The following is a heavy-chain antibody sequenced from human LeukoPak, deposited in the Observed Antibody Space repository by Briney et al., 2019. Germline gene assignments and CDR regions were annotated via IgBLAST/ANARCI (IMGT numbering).Heavy chain of an antibody. J-gene: IGHJ5*02. D-gene: IGHD6-13*01. CDR2: ISGSGLPT. Sequence: GSLRLSCAASRFTFSSYRRHWVRKVPGKGLEWVSGISGSGLPTYYADSVMGRFTISRDNSKNTLFLHMDSLRAEDTAVYYCAKSKGYSSPTYFGPWGQGTLVIVSS. CDR3: AKSKGYSSPTYFGP. CDR1: RFTFSSYR. V-gene: IGHV3-23*01.